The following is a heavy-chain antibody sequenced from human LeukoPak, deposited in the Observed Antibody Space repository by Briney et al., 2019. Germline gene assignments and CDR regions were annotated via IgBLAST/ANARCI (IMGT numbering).Heavy chain of an antibody. CDR2: ISTSSSYK. D-gene: IGHD3-9*01. V-gene: IGHV3-21*01. CDR3: ARHSDYDILTGPNDY. J-gene: IGHJ4*02. CDR1: GFTFSSYG. Sequence: GGTLRLSCAASGFTFSSYGMSWVRQAPGKGLEWVSSISTSSSYKYYADSLKGRSTISRDNAKNSLYLQMNSLGAEDTAVYYCARHSDYDILTGPNDYWGQGTLVTVSS.